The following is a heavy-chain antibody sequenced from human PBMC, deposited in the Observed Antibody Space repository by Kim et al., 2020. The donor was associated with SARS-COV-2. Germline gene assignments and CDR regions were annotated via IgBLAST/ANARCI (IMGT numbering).Heavy chain of an antibody. J-gene: IGHJ6*02. CDR3: TRKEGSGIPPMDV. Sequence: GGSLRLSCAASGLTVKNNYISWVRQAPGKGLEWVSVFFSGGTTYYVDSVKGRFTISRDNSKNTVSLQMNNLRVEDTAVYYCTRKEGSGIPPMDVWGQGTTVTVSS. V-gene: IGHV3-53*01. D-gene: IGHD3-10*01. CDR1: GLTVKNNY. CDR2: FFSGGTT.